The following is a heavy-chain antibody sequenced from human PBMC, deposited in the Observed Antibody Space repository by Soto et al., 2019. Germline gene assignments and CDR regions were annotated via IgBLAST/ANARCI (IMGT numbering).Heavy chain of an antibody. CDR2: MTGTGGTT. V-gene: IGHV3-23*01. D-gene: IGHD2-15*01. CDR3: AKDLPQGTTWYRGLDP. Sequence: WGSLRLSCAASGFTFNSNAMSWVRQVPGKGLEWVSAMTGTGGTTYYADSVKGRFTISRDNSKNTLFLQMDSLRAEDTAIYYCAKDLPQGTTWYRGLDPWGQGTLVTVSS. CDR1: GFTFNSNA. J-gene: IGHJ5*02.